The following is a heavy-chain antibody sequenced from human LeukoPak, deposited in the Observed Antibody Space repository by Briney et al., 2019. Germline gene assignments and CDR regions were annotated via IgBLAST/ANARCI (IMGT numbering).Heavy chain of an antibody. CDR1: GFTFSSYA. Sequence: GGSLRLSCAASGFTFSSYAMSWVRQAPGKGQEWVSAISGSGGSTYYADSVKGRFTISRDNSKNTLYLQMNSLRAEDTAVYYCAKGGYSPYYYYMDVWGKGTTVTVSS. V-gene: IGHV3-23*01. CDR2: ISGSGGST. D-gene: IGHD3-22*01. J-gene: IGHJ6*03. CDR3: AKGGYSPYYYYMDV.